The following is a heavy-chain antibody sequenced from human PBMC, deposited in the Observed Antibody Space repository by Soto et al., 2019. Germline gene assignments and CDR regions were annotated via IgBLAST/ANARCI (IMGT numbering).Heavy chain of an antibody. Sequence: GASVKVSCKASGYTFTCYYMHWVRQAPGQGLEWMGWINPNSGGTNYAQKFQGWVTMTRDTSISTAYMELSRLRSDDTAVYYCARDVGPLVVPAARGPYNWFDPWGQGTLVTVSS. V-gene: IGHV1-2*04. J-gene: IGHJ5*02. CDR2: INPNSGGT. CDR1: GYTFTCYY. CDR3: ARDVGPLVVPAARGPYNWFDP. D-gene: IGHD2-2*01.